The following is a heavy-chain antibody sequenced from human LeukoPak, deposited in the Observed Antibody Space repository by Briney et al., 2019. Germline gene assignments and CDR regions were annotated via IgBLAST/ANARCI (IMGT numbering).Heavy chain of an antibody. Sequence: GASVKVSCKASGGTVSSYAISWVRQAPGLGLEWMGRIIPILGITNYAQKFQGRVTITADKSTSTAYMELSSLRFEDTAVYYCARDRYYYDSSGYHDASDMWGQGTMVTVSS. J-gene: IGHJ3*02. CDR2: IIPILGIT. D-gene: IGHD3-22*01. V-gene: IGHV1-69*04. CDR3: ARDRYYYDSSGYHDASDM. CDR1: GGTVSSYA.